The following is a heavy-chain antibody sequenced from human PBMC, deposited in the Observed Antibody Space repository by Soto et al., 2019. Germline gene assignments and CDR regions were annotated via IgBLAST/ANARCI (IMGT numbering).Heavy chain of an antibody. J-gene: IGHJ5*02. CDR2: INPNSGGT. CDR1: GYTFTGYY. V-gene: IGHV1-2*04. Sequence: GASVKVSCKASGYTFTGYYMHWVRQAPGQGLEWMGWINPNSGGTNYAQKFQGWVTMTRDTSISTACMELSRLRSDDTAVYYCARGSSGWHWEDGWFDPWGQGTLVTVSS. D-gene: IGHD6-19*01. CDR3: ARGSSGWHWEDGWFDP.